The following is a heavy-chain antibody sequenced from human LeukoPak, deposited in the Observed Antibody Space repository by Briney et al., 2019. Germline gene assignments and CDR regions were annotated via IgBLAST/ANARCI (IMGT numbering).Heavy chain of an antibody. D-gene: IGHD6-13*01. CDR2: VSGSGDRM. CDR3: AKAAAAPGFDF. J-gene: IGHJ4*02. Sequence: GGSLRLSCAASGFTSSSYALNWVRQAPGKGLEWVATVSGSGDRMYHADSVKGRFTISRDNSKNIIYLQMNSLRAEDTALYYCAKAAAAPGFDFWGQGTLVTVSS. V-gene: IGHV3-23*01. CDR1: GFTSSSYA.